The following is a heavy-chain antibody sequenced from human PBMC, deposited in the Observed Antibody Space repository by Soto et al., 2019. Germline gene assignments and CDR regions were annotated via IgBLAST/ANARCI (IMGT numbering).Heavy chain of an antibody. V-gene: IGHV1-69*12. CDR3: ARDGDPGYTFGIGRLGGGRFDP. CDR2: IVPMFGTA. CDR1: GGTFGNTA. Sequence: QVQLVQSGAKVKKPGASVNVSCKTSGGTFGNTAVTWVRQAPGQGLEWMGGIVPMFGTANYAQKFQGRVTITADESMNTVYLEVRSMRSDDTAVYYCARDGDPGYTFGIGRLGGGRFDPRGQVTLINVSS. D-gene: IGHD3-16*01. J-gene: IGHJ5*02.